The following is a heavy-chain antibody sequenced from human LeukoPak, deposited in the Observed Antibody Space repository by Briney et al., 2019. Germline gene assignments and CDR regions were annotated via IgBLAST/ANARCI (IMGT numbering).Heavy chain of an antibody. CDR3: AREPDYYDSSGYNGGNWFDP. J-gene: IGHJ5*02. CDR2: IYYSGST. D-gene: IGHD3-22*01. V-gene: IGHV4-39*07. Sequence: SETLSLTCTVSGGSISSSSYYWGWIRQPPGKGLEWIGSIYYSGSTYYNPSLKSRVTISVDTSKYQFSLKLSSVTAADTAVYYCAREPDYYDSSGYNGGNWFDPWGQGTLVTVSS. CDR1: GGSISSSSYY.